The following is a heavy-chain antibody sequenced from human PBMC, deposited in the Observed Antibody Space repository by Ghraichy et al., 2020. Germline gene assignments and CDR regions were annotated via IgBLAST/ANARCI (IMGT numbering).Heavy chain of an antibody. D-gene: IGHD2-2*01. Sequence: LSLTCAASGFTFSSYWMHWVRQAPGKGLVWVSRINSDGSSTSYADSVKGRFTISRDNAKNTLYLQMNSLRAEDTAVYYWASPAALLGMDVWGQGTTVTVSS. CDR1: GFTFSSYW. CDR2: INSDGSST. CDR3: ASPAALLGMDV. V-gene: IGHV3-74*01. J-gene: IGHJ6*02.